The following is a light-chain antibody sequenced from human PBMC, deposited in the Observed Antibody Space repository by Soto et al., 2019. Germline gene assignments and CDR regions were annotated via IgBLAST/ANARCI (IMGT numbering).Light chain of an antibody. CDR3: QQRSNWPKYT. V-gene: IGKV3-11*01. CDR2: DAS. Sequence: EIVLTQSPATLSLSPGERATLSCRASQSVSSYLAWYQQKPGQAPRLRIYDASNRATGIPARFSGSGSGTDFTLTICSLEPEDVAVYYCQQRSNWPKYTFGQGTKLEIK. CDR1: QSVSSY. J-gene: IGKJ2*01.